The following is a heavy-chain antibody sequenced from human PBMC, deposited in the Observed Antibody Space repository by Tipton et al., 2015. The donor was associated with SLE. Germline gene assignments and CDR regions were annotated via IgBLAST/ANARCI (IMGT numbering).Heavy chain of an antibody. Sequence: SLRLSCAASGFPFSNFPMHWVRQAPGKGLEWVAVISDDGSNQYYVDSVKGRFTISRDESKSTVYLQMNSLRVEDTAVYYCARGFEYYDTPHADYWGQGTLVTVSS. CDR3: ARGFEYYDTPHADY. V-gene: IGHV3-30*04. CDR1: GFPFSNFP. CDR2: ISDDGSNQ. D-gene: IGHD3-16*01. J-gene: IGHJ4*02.